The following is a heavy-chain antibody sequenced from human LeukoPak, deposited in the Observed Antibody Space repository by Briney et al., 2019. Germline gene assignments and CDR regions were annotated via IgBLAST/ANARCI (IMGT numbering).Heavy chain of an antibody. D-gene: IGHD4-17*01. CDR1: GYTLTELC. Sequence: GASVKVSCKISGYTLTELCMHWVRQAPGKGLEWMGGFDPEDGETIYAQKFQGRVTMTEDTSTDTAYMELSSLRSEDTAVYYCATDRQLRGLPEAGFDPWGQGTLVTVSS. CDR2: FDPEDGET. J-gene: IGHJ5*02. CDR3: ATDRQLRGLPEAGFDP. V-gene: IGHV1-24*01.